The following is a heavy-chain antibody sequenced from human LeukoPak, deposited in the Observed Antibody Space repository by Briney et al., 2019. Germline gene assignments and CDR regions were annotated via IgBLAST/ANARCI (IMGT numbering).Heavy chain of an antibody. CDR1: GFTFDDYV. Sequence: PGGSLRLSCAASGFTFDDYVMSSVCQAPGKGREWVSGINWNGGSTGYADSVKGRFTISRDNAKNYLYLQMNSLRAEDTDLYYCARVRLLWFGETKCYFDYWGQGTMVTVSS. CDR2: INWNGGST. J-gene: IGHJ4*02. V-gene: IGHV3-20*04. CDR3: ARVRLLWFGETKCYFDY. D-gene: IGHD3-10*01.